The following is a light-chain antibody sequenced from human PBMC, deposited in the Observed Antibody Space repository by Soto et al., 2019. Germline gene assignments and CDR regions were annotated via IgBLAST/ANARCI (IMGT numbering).Light chain of an antibody. J-gene: IGKJ2*01. Sequence: EIVMTQSPATLSVSPGERATLSCRASRTIMNNLAWYKQQPGQAPRLLIFGASNRATGIPDRFSGSGSGTDFTLTISRLEPEDFAVYYCQQYGGSPRTFGQGTKLEIK. CDR2: GAS. CDR3: QQYGGSPRT. CDR1: RTIMNN. V-gene: IGKV3-20*01.